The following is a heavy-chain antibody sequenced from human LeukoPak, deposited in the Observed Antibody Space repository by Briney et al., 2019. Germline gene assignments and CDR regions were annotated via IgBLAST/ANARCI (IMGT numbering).Heavy chain of an antibody. CDR2: ISAYNGNT. D-gene: IGHD3-10*01. J-gene: IGHJ6*02. V-gene: IGHV1-18*01. CDR1: GYTFTSYG. CDR3: ATSSMVREVHYYYYGMDV. Sequence: ASVTVSCKASGYTFTSYGISWVRQAPGQGLEWMGWISAYNGNTNYAQKLQGRVTMTTDTSTSTAYMELRSLRSDDTAVYYCATSSMVREVHYYYYGMDVWGQGTTVTVSS.